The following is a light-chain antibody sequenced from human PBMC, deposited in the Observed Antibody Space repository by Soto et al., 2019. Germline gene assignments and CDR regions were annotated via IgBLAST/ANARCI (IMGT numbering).Light chain of an antibody. CDR1: SSNIGNNY. CDR2: DNN. J-gene: IGLJ1*01. Sequence: QSVLTQPPXVSAAPGQKVTISCSGTSSNIGNNYVSWYQQLPGTAPKLLIYDNNKRPSGIPDRFSGSKSGTSATLGITGLQTGDEADYYCGTWDSSLSVHVFGTGTKVTVL. V-gene: IGLV1-51*01. CDR3: GTWDSSLSVHV.